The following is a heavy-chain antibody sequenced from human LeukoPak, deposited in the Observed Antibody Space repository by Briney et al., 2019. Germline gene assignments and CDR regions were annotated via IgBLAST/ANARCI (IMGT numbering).Heavy chain of an antibody. Sequence: GRSQRLSYAASGFIFSSYWMHWVRQAPGNGLVWVSCINSEGSSTSYADSVKGRFTISRDNAKNTLYLQMNSLRAEDTAVYYCARAHIVVVPAAIRPLDYWGQGTLVTVSS. V-gene: IGHV3-74*01. CDR1: GFIFSSYW. J-gene: IGHJ4*02. CDR2: INSEGSST. CDR3: ARAHIVVVPAAIRPLDY. D-gene: IGHD2-2*02.